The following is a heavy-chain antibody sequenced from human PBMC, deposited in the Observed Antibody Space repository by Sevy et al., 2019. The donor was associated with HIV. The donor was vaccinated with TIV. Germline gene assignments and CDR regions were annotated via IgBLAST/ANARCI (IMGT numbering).Heavy chain of an antibody. CDR2: IRYDGTNK. CDR1: GFTFSSFG. Sequence: GGSLRLSCAASGFTFSSFGMHWVRQAPGKGLEWVAFIRYDGTNKYYADSVKGRFTISRDNYKSTLFLQMNSLRAEDTAVYYCAKGPGGVIDPYSSGGMDVWGQGTTVTVSS. D-gene: IGHD3-16*02. V-gene: IGHV3-30*02. J-gene: IGHJ6*02. CDR3: AKGPGGVIDPYSSGGMDV.